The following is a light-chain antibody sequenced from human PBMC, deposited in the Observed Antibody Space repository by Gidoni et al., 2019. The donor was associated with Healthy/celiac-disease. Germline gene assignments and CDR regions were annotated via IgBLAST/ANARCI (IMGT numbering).Light chain of an antibody. CDR1: QSLLHSNGYNY. CDR2: LGS. CDR3: MQALLADS. J-gene: IGKJ2*03. V-gene: IGKV2-28*01. Sequence: DSVMTQSPLSLPVTPGEPASISCRSSQSLLHSNGYNYLDWYLQKPGQSPQLLIYLGSNRASGVPDRFSGSGSGTDFTLKISRVEAEDVGVYYCMQALLADSFGQGTKLEIK.